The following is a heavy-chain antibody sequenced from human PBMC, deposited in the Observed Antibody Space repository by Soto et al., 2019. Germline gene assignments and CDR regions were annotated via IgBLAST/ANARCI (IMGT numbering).Heavy chain of an antibody. V-gene: IGHV3-30*18. CDR1: GFTFSSYG. Sequence: PGGSLRLSCAASGFTFSSYGMHWVRQAPGKGLEWVAVISYDGSNKYYADSVKGRFTISRDNSKNTLYLQMNSLRAEDTAVYYCAKDREYSSSTLHYWAQGTLVTVSS. D-gene: IGHD6-6*01. CDR2: ISYDGSNK. J-gene: IGHJ4*02. CDR3: AKDREYSSSTLHY.